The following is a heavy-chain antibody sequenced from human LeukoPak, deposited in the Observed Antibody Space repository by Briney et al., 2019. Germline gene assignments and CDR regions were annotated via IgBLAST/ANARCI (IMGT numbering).Heavy chain of an antibody. D-gene: IGHD5-18*01. CDR3: ARHVDTATDYFDY. Sequence: SETLPLTCTVSGGSISSSSYYWGWIRQPPGKGLEWIGSIYYSGSSYYNPSLKSRVTISVHTSKNQFSLKLSSVTAADTAVYYCARHVDTATDYFDYWGQGTLVTVSS. V-gene: IGHV4-39*01. CDR2: IYYSGSS. J-gene: IGHJ4*02. CDR1: GGSISSSSYY.